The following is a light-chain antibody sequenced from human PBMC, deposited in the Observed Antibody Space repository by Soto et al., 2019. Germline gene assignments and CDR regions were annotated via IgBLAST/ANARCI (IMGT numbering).Light chain of an antibody. CDR3: QQYGSSPWT. J-gene: IGKJ1*01. CDR1: QSVSSSY. CDR2: LAS. V-gene: IGKV3-20*01. Sequence: DIVLTQSPGTLSSSPGERATLSCRASQSVSSSYLAWYQQKPGQAPRLLMYLASSRATGIPDRFSGSGSGTDFTLTIIGLEPEDFAVYYCQQYGSSPWTFGQGTKVEIK.